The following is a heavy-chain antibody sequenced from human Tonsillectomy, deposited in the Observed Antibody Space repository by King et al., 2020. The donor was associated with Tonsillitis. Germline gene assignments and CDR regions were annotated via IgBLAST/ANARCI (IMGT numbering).Heavy chain of an antibody. CDR2: ISYDGSDK. CDR1: GITFSISG. V-gene: IGHV3-30*03. CDR3: ARDGSGSSFDY. J-gene: IGHJ4*02. D-gene: IGHD1-26*01. Sequence: VQLVESGGGVVQPGRSLRLSCAASGITFSISGMHWVRQAPGKGLEWVAIISYDGSDKGYADSVKGRFTVSRDDSKNTLYLQMNSLRVEDTAVYFCARDGSGSSFDYWGQGTLVTVS.